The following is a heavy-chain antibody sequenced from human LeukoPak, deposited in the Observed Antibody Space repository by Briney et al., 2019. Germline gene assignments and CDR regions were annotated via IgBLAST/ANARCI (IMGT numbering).Heavy chain of an antibody. D-gene: IGHD6-19*01. CDR3: ARHRSGWNFDY. Sequence: SETLSLTCTVSGGSITNYYWSWMRQPPGKGLEWIGYIYYTGATNYNPSLKSRVTMSVDTSKNRFSLKLSSVTAADTAVYYCARHRSGWNFDYWGQGTLVTVSS. J-gene: IGHJ4*02. CDR2: IYYTGAT. V-gene: IGHV4-59*08. CDR1: GGSITNYY.